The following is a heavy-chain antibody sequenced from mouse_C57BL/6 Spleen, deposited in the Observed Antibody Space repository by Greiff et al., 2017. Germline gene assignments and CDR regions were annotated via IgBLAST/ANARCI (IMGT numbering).Heavy chain of an antibody. J-gene: IGHJ4*01. D-gene: IGHD1-1*01. CDR3: AIYGSSSYAMDY. CDR2: IHPTDSDT. Sequence: QVQLQQPGAELVKPGASVKLSCKASGYTFTSYWMHWVKQRPGQGLEWIGRIHPTDSDTKYNQKFKGKATLTGDKSSSTAYMQLSSRTSEDSAVDYCAIYGSSSYAMDYWGQGTSVTVSS. V-gene: IGHV1-74*01. CDR1: GYTFTSYW.